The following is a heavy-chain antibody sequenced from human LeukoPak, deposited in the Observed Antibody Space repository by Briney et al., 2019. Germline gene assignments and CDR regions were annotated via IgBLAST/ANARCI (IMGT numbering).Heavy chain of an antibody. CDR1: GYTLTELS. CDR2: FYPEDGET. V-gene: IGHV1-24*01. Sequence: ASVKVSCKVSGYTLTELSMHWVRQAPGKGLEWMGGFYPEDGETIYAQKFQGRVTMTEDTSTDTAYMELSSLRSEDTAVYYCATPGRGNYDSTGFGFYRPVFGFDYWGQGTLVTVSS. CDR3: ATPGRGNYDSTGFGFYRPVFGFDY. D-gene: IGHD3-22*01. J-gene: IGHJ4*02.